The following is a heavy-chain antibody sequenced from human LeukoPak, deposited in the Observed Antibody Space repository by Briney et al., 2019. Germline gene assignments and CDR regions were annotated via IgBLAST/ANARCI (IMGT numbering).Heavy chain of an antibody. CDR3: ARESWAGFDY. J-gene: IGHJ4*02. V-gene: IGHV3-74*01. D-gene: IGHD3/OR15-3a*01. CDR2: INNDGSSR. CDR1: GFIFSNYR. Sequence: GGSLRLSCAVSGFIFSNYRMQGVRQAPGKGLVWVSHINNDGSSRNYAESVKGRFTISRDNAKNTLYLQMNSLRAEDTAVYYCARESWAGFDYWGQGTLVTVSS.